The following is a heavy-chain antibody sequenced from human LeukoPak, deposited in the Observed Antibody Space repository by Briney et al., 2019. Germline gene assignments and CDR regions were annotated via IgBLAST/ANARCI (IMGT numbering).Heavy chain of an antibody. CDR1: GYSFTTYW. V-gene: IGHV5-51*01. CDR3: ARHGSGWSGYYYAMDV. CDR2: IYPGDSDT. J-gene: IGHJ6*02. D-gene: IGHD6-19*01. Sequence: GESLKISCKGSGYSFTTYWIGWVRQIPGKGLEWMGFIYPGDSDTRYSPSFQGQVTISADKSISTAYLQWSSLKASDTAMYYCARHGSGWSGYYYAMDVWGQGTTVTVSS.